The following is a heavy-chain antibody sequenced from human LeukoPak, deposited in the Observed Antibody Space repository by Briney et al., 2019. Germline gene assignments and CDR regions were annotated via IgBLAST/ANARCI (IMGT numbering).Heavy chain of an antibody. CDR1: GGSISSYY. CDR3: ASSPPAVASHYFDY. V-gene: IGHV4-59*12. J-gene: IGHJ4*02. Sequence: SETLSLTCTVSGGSISSYYWSWIRQPPGKGLEWIGYIYYSGSTNYNPSLKSRVTISVDTSKNQFSLKLSSVTAADTAVYYCASSPPAVASHYFDYWGQGTLVTVSS. CDR2: IYYSGST.